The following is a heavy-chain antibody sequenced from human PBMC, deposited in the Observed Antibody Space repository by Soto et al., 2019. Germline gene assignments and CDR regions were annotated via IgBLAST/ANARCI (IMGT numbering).Heavy chain of an antibody. CDR2: INPSGGDT. V-gene: IGHV1-46*01. D-gene: IGHD6-19*01. CDR3: ASGRAVAGVFDY. Sequence: RQWAQQAPGQGLEWMGIINPSGGDTSYAQNFQGRVTMTRDTSTSTVYMELSSLRSEDTAVYYCASGRAVAGVFDYWGQGTLVTVSS. J-gene: IGHJ4*02.